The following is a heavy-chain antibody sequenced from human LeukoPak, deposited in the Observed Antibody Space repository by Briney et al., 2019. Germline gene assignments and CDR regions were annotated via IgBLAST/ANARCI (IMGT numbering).Heavy chain of an antibody. V-gene: IGHV4-34*01. CDR1: GGSISSYY. Sequence: SETLSLTCTVSGGSISSYYWSWIRQPPGKGLEWIGEINHSGSTNYNPSLKSRVTISVDKSKNHFSLRLTSVTAADTAVYYCARDMAGYSYGHYDYWGQGTLVTVSS. CDR2: INHSGST. D-gene: IGHD5-18*01. J-gene: IGHJ4*02. CDR3: ARDMAGYSYGHYDY.